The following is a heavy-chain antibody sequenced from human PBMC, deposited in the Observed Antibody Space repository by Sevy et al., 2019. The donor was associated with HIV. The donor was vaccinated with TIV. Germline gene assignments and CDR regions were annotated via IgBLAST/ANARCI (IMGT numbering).Heavy chain of an antibody. D-gene: IGHD1-1*01. CDR2: IRQDGSEI. J-gene: IGHJ1*01. CDR3: ALERLSSNVAEYFQN. V-gene: IGHV3-7*01. Sequence: GGSLRLSCVASGFNLENFWMNWVRQAPGKGLEWVANIRQDGSEIYYVASVKGRFTISRDNARNLVYLQMNSLRAEDTAVYYCALERLSSNVAEYFQNWGQGTLVTVSS. CDR1: GFNLENFW.